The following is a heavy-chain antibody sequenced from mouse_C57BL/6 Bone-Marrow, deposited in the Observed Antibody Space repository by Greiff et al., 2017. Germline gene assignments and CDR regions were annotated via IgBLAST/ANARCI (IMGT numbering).Heavy chain of an antibody. CDR1: GYTFTSYG. Sequence: QVQLQQSGAELARPGASVKLSCKASGYTFTSYGISWVKQRPGQGLEWIGEIYPRSGNTYYNEKFKGKATLTADKSSSTAYMELRSLTSEDSAVYYCARSDYSWFAYWGQGTLVTVSA. CDR2: IYPRSGNT. J-gene: IGHJ3*01. D-gene: IGHD1-1*01. CDR3: ARSDYSWFAY. V-gene: IGHV1-81*01.